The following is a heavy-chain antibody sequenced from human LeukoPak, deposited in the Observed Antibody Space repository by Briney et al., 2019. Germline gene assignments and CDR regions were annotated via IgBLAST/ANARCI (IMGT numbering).Heavy chain of an antibody. CDR1: GYSISRGYY. D-gene: IGHD6-13*01. V-gene: IGHV4-38-2*02. Sequence: SETLSLTCTVSGYSISRGYYWGWIRQPPGKGLEWIGSLYHSGSTYYNPSLKSRVTMSVDTSKHQFSLKLSSVTAADTAVYYCARDSSSWGSRNWFDPWGQGTLVTVSS. CDR3: ARDSSSWGSRNWFDP. J-gene: IGHJ5*02. CDR2: LYHSGST.